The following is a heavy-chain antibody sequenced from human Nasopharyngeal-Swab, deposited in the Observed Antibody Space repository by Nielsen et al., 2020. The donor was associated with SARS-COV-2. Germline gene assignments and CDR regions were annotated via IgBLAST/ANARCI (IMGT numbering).Heavy chain of an antibody. V-gene: IGHV1-69*06. Sequence: SVKVSCKASGGTFSSYAISWVRQAPGQGLEWMGGIIPIFGTANYAQKFQGRVTITADTSTSTAYMELRSLRSDDTAVYYCARDRGYDILTGYPYYYYYMDVWGKGTTVTVSS. CDR2: IIPIFGTA. CDR1: GGTFSSYA. D-gene: IGHD3-9*01. J-gene: IGHJ6*03. CDR3: ARDRGYDILTGYPYYYYYMDV.